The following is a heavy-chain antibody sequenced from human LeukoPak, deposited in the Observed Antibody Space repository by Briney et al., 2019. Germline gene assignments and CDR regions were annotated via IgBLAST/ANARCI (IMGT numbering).Heavy chain of an antibody. CDR3: ARKRGYSYGYAFDI. CDR1: GGSFGGYY. Sequence: SETLSLTCAVYGGSFGGYYWSWIRQPPGKGLEWIGEINHSGSTNYNPSLKSRVTISVDTSKNQFSLKLSSVTAADTAVYYCARKRGYSYGYAFDIWGQGTMVTVSS. CDR2: INHSGST. V-gene: IGHV4-34*01. D-gene: IGHD5-18*01. J-gene: IGHJ3*02.